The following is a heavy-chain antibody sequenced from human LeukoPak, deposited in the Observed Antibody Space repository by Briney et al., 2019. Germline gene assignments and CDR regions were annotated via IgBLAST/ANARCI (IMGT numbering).Heavy chain of an antibody. Sequence: GGSLRLSCAASGFTFSSYAMHWVRQAPGKGLEYVSAISSNGGSTYYANSVKGRFTISRDNAKNSLYLQMNSLRAEDTALYYCARDLSVCSGGSCYSSWFDPWGQGTLVTVSS. CDR1: GFTFSSYA. J-gene: IGHJ5*02. CDR2: ISSNGGST. D-gene: IGHD2-15*01. CDR3: ARDLSVCSGGSCYSSWFDP. V-gene: IGHV3-64*01.